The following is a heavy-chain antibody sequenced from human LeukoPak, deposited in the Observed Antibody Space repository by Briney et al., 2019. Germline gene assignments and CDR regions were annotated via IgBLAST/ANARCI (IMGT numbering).Heavy chain of an antibody. CDR3: ARRYFDY. Sequence: SYWMSWVRQXPXXGLEWVANIKQDGSEKYYVDSVKGRFTISRDNAKNSLYLQMNSLRAEDTAVYYCARRYFDYWGQGTLVTVSS. J-gene: IGHJ4*02. V-gene: IGHV3-7*03. CDR2: IKQDGSEK. CDR1: SYW.